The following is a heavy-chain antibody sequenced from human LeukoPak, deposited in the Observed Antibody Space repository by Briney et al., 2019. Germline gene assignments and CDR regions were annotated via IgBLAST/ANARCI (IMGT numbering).Heavy chain of an antibody. CDR3: ARDRNAGEYCSGGSCTNYWYFDL. D-gene: IGHD2-15*01. CDR2: ISAQSGNT. J-gene: IGHJ2*01. V-gene: IGHV1-18*01. CDR1: GYSFSSYA. Sequence: ASVKVSCKASGYSFSSYAITWVRQAPGQGLEWMGWISAQSGNTKYAQKSQVRVTMTTDTSRSTAYMELSSLRSEDTAVYYCARDRNAGEYCSGGSCTNYWYFDLWGRGTLVTVSS.